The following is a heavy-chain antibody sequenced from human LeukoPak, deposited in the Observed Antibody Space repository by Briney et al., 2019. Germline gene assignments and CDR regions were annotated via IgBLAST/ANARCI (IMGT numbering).Heavy chain of an antibody. CDR3: ARHSREGELWDY. Sequence: SETLSLTCSVSGGSITSYYWSWIRQPPGKGLEWIGYIYYSGSTNYNPSLKSRVTISVDTSKKQFSLKLSSVTAADTAVYYCARHSREGELWDYWGQGTLVPVSS. D-gene: IGHD3-10*01. V-gene: IGHV4-59*08. CDR2: IYYSGST. J-gene: IGHJ4*02. CDR1: GGSITSYY.